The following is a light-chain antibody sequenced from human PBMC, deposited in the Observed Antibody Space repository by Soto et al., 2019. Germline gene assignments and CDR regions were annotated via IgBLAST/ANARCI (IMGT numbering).Light chain of an antibody. V-gene: IGKV3-11*01. CDR1: QSVGKY. CDR2: GTS. Sequence: EIVMTQSPATLSLSPGERATLSCRASQSVGKYLAWYKQKPGQAPRLLIYGTSTRATGVPARFSGSGSGTDFTLTISSLEPEDFAIYYCQQRQYWPPITFGQGTRLEIK. J-gene: IGKJ5*01. CDR3: QQRQYWPPIT.